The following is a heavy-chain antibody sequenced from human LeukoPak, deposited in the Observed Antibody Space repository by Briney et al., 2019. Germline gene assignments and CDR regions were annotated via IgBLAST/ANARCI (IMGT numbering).Heavy chain of an antibody. CDR3: AKGEEMAPKSAFDY. CDR1: GFTFDDYT. V-gene: IGHV3-43*01. CDR2: ISWDGGST. J-gene: IGHJ4*02. Sequence: GGSLRLSCAASGFTFDDYTMHGVRRAPGEGREGGCLISWDGGSTYYAASVKGRFTISRDNSKNSLYLQMNSLRTEDTALYYCAKGEEMAPKSAFDYWGQGTLVTVSS. D-gene: IGHD5-24*01.